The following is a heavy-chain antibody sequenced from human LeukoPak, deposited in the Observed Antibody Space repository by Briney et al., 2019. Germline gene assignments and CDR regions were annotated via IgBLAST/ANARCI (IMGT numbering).Heavy chain of an antibody. CDR3: ARRPVYYGPGSYYNVVWFDP. CDR2: IYYSGST. J-gene: IGHJ5*02. V-gene: IGHV4-39*01. Sequence: SETLSLTCTVSGGSISSSSYYWGWIRQPPGKGLEWIGSIYYSGSTYYNPSLKSRVTISVDTSKNQFSLKLSSVTAADTAVYYCARRPVYYGPGSYYNVVWFDPWGQGTLVTVSS. D-gene: IGHD3-10*01. CDR1: GGSISSSSYY.